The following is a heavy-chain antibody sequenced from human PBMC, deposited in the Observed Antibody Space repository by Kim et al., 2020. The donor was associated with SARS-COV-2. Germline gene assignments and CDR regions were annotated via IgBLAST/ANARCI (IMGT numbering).Heavy chain of an antibody. CDR2: IGYDGTHT. CDR3: AIEPSHWGLGC. CDR1: GFSFESYW. Sequence: GGSLRLSCVASGFSFESYWMHLVRQVPGMGVVWVSRIGYDGTHTNSADSVKGRFTISRDKAKNTLFLQMNSLRVEDTAVYYCAIEPSHWGLGCWWQGTPV. J-gene: IGHJ4*02. V-gene: IGHV3-74*01. D-gene: IGHD7-27*01.